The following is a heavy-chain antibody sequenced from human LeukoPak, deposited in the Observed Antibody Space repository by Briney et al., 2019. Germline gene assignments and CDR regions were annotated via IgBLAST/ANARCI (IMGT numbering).Heavy chain of an antibody. CDR1: GFTFSSYG. CDR2: ISGSGGNT. J-gene: IGHJ3*02. D-gene: IGHD3-22*01. Sequence: PGRSLRLSCAASGFTFSSYGMHWVRQAPGKGLEWVSAISGSGGNTYYADSVKGRFTISRDNSKNTLYLQMNSLRAEDTAVYYCAKRMYYYDSSDAFDIWGQGTMVTVSS. CDR3: AKRMYYYDSSDAFDI. V-gene: IGHV3-23*01.